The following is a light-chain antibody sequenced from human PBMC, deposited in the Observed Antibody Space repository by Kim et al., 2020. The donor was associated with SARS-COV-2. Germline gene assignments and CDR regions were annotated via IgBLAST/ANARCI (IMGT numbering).Light chain of an antibody. V-gene: IGLV1-44*01. CDR3: AAWDDSLTGVV. CDR1: TSNIGDNT. Sequence: QSVLTQPPSASGTPGQRVTISCSGSTSNIGDNTVTWYQHLPGTAPKLLIYTNNQRPSGVPDRFSGSKSGTSASLAISGLQSEYEANYYCAAWDDSLTGVVFGGGTQLTVL. J-gene: IGLJ2*01. CDR2: TNN.